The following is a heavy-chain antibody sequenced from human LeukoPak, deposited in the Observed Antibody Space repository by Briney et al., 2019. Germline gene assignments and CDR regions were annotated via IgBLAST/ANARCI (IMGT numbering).Heavy chain of an antibody. J-gene: IGHJ6*02. CDR3: ARDRFLSREDYYYGMDV. CDR1: GGSISSYY. D-gene: IGHD3-3*01. Sequence: SETLSLTCTVSGGSISSYYWSWIRQPPGKGLEWIGYIYYSGSTNYNPSLKSRVTISVDTSKNQFSLELSSVTAADTAVYYCARDRFLSREDYYYGMDVWGQGTTVTVSS. CDR2: IYYSGST. V-gene: IGHV4-59*01.